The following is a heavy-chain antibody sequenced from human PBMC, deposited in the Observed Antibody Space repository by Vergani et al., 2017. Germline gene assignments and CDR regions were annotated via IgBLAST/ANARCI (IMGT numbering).Heavy chain of an antibody. V-gene: IGHV3-23*04. CDR2: ISGSGGST. CDR1: GFPFSGSY. J-gene: IGHJ6*03. D-gene: IGHD6-13*01. CDR3: AKGVAATGDYFYYYMDV. Sequence: EVQLVESGGGLLKPGESLRLSCAVSGFPFSGSYMTWVRQAPGKGLEWVSAISGSGGSTYYADSVKGRFTISRDNSKNTLYLQMNSLRAEDTAVYYCAKGVAATGDYFYYYMDVWGKGTTVTVSS.